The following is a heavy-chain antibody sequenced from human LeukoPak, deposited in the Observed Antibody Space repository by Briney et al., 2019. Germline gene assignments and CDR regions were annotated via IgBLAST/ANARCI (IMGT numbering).Heavy chain of an antibody. CDR3: ARDRSRTSASGAYYPNWFDP. J-gene: IGHJ5*02. D-gene: IGHD3-22*01. CDR1: GYTFTTYG. CDR2: ISGNNGHT. Sequence: ASVNVSCKSSGYTFTTYGISWVRQAPGQGLEWMGWISGNNGHTKYALKVQGGVTMTTDTSTSTAYMELRSLGSEDTAVYYCARDRSRTSASGAYYPNWFDPWGQGTLVTVSS. V-gene: IGHV1-18*01.